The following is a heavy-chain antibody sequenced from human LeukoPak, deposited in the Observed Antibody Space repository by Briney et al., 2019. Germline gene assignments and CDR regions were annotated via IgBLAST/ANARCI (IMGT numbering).Heavy chain of an antibody. CDR1: GGSISSYY. CDR3: ARVRWGYCSGGSCYQAWFDP. V-gene: IGHV4-59*01. Sequence: PSETLSLTCTVSGGSISSYYWSWIRKPPGKGLEWIGYIYYSGSTNYNPSLKSRVTISVDTSKNQFSLKLSSVTAADTAVYYCARVRWGYCSGGSCYQAWFDPWGQGTLVTVSS. J-gene: IGHJ5*02. D-gene: IGHD2-15*01. CDR2: IYYSGST.